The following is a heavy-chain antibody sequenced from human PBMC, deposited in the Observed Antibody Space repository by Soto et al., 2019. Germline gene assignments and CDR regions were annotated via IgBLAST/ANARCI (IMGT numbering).Heavy chain of an antibody. D-gene: IGHD4-17*01. V-gene: IGHV1-18*04. CDR2: ISPLKGRT. CDR1: GYTFTSYG. CDR3: AMDYGDRPEYFKH. Sequence: QVQLLQSGPDLKRPGASMKVSCKASGYTFTSYGISWGRQAPGQGLEWMAWISPLKGRTQYSQKAQGRVTLSTDTSSNTAYMEMTTLRVDDTAVYYCAMDYGDRPEYFKHWGQGTLVTVS. J-gene: IGHJ1*01.